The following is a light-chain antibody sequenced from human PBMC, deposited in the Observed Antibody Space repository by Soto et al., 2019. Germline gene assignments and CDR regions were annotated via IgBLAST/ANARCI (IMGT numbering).Light chain of an antibody. J-gene: IGKJ1*01. V-gene: IGKV1-27*01. CDR1: QDISDH. CDR3: QKYDTTPRT. CDR2: GAS. Sequence: DFQMTQSPSSLSASVGDRVTITCRASQDISDHLAWYQHKPGKVPELLIYGASTLQSGVPSRFSGGGSGTDFTLTISSLQPEDVATYYCQKYDTTPRTFGQGTKVELK.